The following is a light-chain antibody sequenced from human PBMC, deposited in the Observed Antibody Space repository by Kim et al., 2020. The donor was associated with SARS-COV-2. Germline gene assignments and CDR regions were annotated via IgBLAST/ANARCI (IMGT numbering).Light chain of an antibody. CDR1: QNILYSSNNKNY. V-gene: IGKV4-1*01. CDR3: QQYYSTPPT. J-gene: IGKJ4*01. Sequence: DIVMTQSPDSLTVSLGERATINCKSSQNILYSSNNKNYLAWYQQKPGQPPKLLIYWASTRESGVPDRFGGSGSGTDFTLTISSLQAEDVAVYYCQQYYSTPPTFGGGTKVEI. CDR2: WAS.